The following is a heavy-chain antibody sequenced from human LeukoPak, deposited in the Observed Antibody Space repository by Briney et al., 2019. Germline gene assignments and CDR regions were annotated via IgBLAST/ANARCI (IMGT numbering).Heavy chain of an antibody. CDR1: GYTFTSYG. CDR3: ARDRPPEGCSSTSCEEGKFDY. Sequence: GASVKVSCKASGYTFTSYGISWVRQAPGQGLEWMGWISAYNGNTNYAQKLQGRVTMTTDTSTSTAYMELRSLRSDDTAVYYCARDRPPEGCSSTSCEEGKFDYWGQGTLVTVSS. D-gene: IGHD2-2*01. V-gene: IGHV1-18*01. J-gene: IGHJ4*02. CDR2: ISAYNGNT.